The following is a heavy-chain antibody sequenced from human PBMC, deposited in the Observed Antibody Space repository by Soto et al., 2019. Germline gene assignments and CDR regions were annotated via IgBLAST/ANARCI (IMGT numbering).Heavy chain of an antibody. CDR3: AKGLAYCGGDCYSHFDL. Sequence: GGSLRLSCAASGFTFSSYAMSWVRQAPGKGLEWVAVISYDGSNKYYADSVKGRFTISRDNSKNTLYLQMNSLRAEDTAVYYCAKGLAYCGGDCYSHFDLWGRGTLVTV. CDR1: GFTFSSYA. V-gene: IGHV3-30*18. J-gene: IGHJ2*01. CDR2: ISYDGSNK. D-gene: IGHD2-21*02.